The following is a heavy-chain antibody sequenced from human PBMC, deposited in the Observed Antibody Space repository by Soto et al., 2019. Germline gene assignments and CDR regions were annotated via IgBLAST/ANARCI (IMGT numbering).Heavy chain of an antibody. V-gene: IGHV3-15*07. J-gene: IGHJ4*02. D-gene: IGHD3-22*01. CDR1: GFTFNNAW. CDR3: TTVFYDSGGNPDH. CDR2: INRKTEGGTT. Sequence: GGSLILSCAASGFTFNNAWMNWVRQAPGKGLEWVGRINRKTEGGTTDYAAPVKGRFTISRDDSKNTLYLQMNSLKTEDTAVYYCTTVFYDSGGNPDHWGQGTVVTVSS.